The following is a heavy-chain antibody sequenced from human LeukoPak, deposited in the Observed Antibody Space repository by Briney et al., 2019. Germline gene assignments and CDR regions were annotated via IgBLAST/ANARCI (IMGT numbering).Heavy chain of an antibody. CDR1: GFTFSSYW. CDR2: INSDGSST. D-gene: IGHD3-10*01. J-gene: IGHJ4*02. CDR3: ASGLWFGEFIY. Sequence: GGSLRLSCAASGFTFSSYWMHWVRQVPGKGLVWVSRINSDGSSTSYADSVKGRFTISRDNAKNTLYLQMNSLRAEDTAVYYCASGLWFGEFIYWGQGTLVTVSS. V-gene: IGHV3-74*01.